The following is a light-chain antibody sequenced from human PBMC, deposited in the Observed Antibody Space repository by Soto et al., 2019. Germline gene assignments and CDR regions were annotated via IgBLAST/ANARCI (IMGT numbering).Light chain of an antibody. V-gene: IGLV2-14*01. CDR1: SSDIGGYDY. CDR3: TSYASGSSHVV. CDR2: DVN. J-gene: IGLJ2*01. Sequence: QSALTQPASVSGSPGQSITLSCTGTSSDIGGYDYVSCYQRHPGKAPKLIIYDVNNRPSGVSNRFSGSKSGNTASLTISGLQAEDEADYYCTSYASGSSHVVFGGGTHLTVL.